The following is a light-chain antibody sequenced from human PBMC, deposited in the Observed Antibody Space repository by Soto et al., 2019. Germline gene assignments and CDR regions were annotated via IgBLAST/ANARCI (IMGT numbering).Light chain of an antibody. CDR1: QSVSSSD. CDR2: GAS. V-gene: IGKV3-20*01. CDR3: QQYGRSPGT. J-gene: IGKJ1*01. Sequence: EIVLTQAPGTLSLSPGERATLSCRASQSVSSSDLAWYQQKPGQAPRLLIYGASSRATGIPDRFSGSGSGTDFTLTISRLEPEDFAVYYCQQYGRSPGTFGQGTKVEIK.